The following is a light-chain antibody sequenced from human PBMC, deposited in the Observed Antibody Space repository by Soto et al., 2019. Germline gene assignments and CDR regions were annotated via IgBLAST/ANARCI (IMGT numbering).Light chain of an antibody. J-gene: IGKJ1*01. CDR2: GAS. CDR1: QSVSSSY. V-gene: IGKV3-20*01. CDR3: QQFGNSLWT. Sequence: EIVLTQSPGTLSLSPGERATLSCMASQSVSSSYLAWYQQKPGEAPRLLIYGASSRATGIPDRFSGSGSGTDFTLTISRLEPEDFALYYCQQFGNSLWTFGQGTKVEIK.